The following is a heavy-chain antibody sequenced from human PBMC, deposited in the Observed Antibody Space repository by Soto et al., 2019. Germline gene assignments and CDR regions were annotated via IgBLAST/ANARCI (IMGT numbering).Heavy chain of an antibody. CDR3: AREGSGYERGFDY. CDR2: ISSNSRHI. CDR1: GFTFDGYA. D-gene: IGHD5-12*01. V-gene: IGHV3-9*01. J-gene: IGHJ4*02. Sequence: EVQLLESGGGLVQPGRSLRLSCAASGFTFDGYAMHWVRQAPGKGLEWVSGISSNSRHIGYGDTVQGRFTISRGNAKNSLYLQMNSLTPEYTALYYCAREGSGYERGFDYWGQGTLVTVSS.